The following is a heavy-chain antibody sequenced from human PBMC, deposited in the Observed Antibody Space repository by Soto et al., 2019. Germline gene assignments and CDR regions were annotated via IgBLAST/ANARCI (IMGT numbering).Heavy chain of an antibody. CDR3: AKDLVGGVITQSFDY. CDR1: GFTFSSYV. D-gene: IGHD3-10*01. Sequence: EVQLLESGGGLVQPGGSLRLSCAASGFTFSSYVMSWVRQAPGKGLEWVSAISGGRDSTYYADSVRGRFTISWDNSKNTLYLHMKSLRAEDTAVYYCAKDLVGGVITQSFDYWGQGTLVTVSS. J-gene: IGHJ4*02. V-gene: IGHV3-23*01. CDR2: ISGGRDST.